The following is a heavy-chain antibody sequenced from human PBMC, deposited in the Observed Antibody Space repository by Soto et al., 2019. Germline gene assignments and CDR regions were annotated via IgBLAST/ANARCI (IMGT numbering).Heavy chain of an antibody. CDR3: ANIAAAGANWFDP. Sequence: MKVSCKASGYTFTSYAMHWVRQAPGQRLEWMGWINAGNGNTKYSQKFQGRVTITRDTSASTAYMKLSSLRSEDTAVYYCANIAAAGANWFDPWGQGTLVTVSS. CDR2: INAGNGNT. J-gene: IGHJ5*02. V-gene: IGHV1-3*01. D-gene: IGHD6-13*01. CDR1: GYTFTSYA.